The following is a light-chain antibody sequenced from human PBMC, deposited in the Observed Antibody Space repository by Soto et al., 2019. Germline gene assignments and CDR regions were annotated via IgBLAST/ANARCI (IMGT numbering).Light chain of an antibody. CDR3: QQYDILPIT. J-gene: IGKJ5*01. CDR2: DAY. CDR1: QDINNY. Sequence: DIQKAQSPSSLLASVGDRVTITCQATQDINNYLNWFQQKPGKAPNLLIYDAYNLERGVTSRFSGSGSGTHFTLTISSLQTEDIGTYYCQQYDILPITFGRGTRLDIK. V-gene: IGKV1-33*01.